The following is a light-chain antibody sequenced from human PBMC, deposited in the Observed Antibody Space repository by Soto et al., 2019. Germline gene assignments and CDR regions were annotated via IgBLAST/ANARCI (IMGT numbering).Light chain of an antibody. V-gene: IGLV2-14*03. CDR2: DVS. CDR1: SSDIGYYNY. CDR3: SSYTGTSTLHV. Sequence: QSALTQPASVSGSPGPSVTISCTGTSSDIGYYNYVSWYQHHPGKAPKLIIYDVSNRPSGVSNRFSASKYADTASLTITGVQDEEEAAYYCSSYTGTSTLHVFGTGTKLTVL. J-gene: IGLJ2*01.